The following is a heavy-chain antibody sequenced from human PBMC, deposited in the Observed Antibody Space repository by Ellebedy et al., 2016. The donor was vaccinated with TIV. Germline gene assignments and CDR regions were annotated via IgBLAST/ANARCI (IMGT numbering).Heavy chain of an antibody. CDR1: GSTFTSYW. CDR2: INGDGSHT. J-gene: IGHJ4*02. Sequence: GESLKISCAASGSTFTSYWMHWVRQAPGKGLVWVSHINGDGSHTIYADSVKGRFTISRDNSKNTLYLQMNSLRAEDTAVYYCAKQLRVGATLFDYWGPGTLVTVSS. V-gene: IGHV3-74*01. D-gene: IGHD1-26*01. CDR3: AKQLRVGATLFDY.